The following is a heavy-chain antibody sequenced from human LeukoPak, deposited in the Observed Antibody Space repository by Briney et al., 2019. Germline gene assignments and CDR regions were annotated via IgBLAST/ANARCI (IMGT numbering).Heavy chain of an antibody. Sequence: GGSLRLSCAASGFTVSSNYMSWVRQAPGKGLEWVSAISGSGGSTYYADSVKGRFTISRDNAKNSLYLQMNSLRAEDTAVYYCARRDSSGWSDFDYWGQGTLVTVSS. CDR3: ARRDSSGWSDFDY. CDR1: GFTVSSNY. D-gene: IGHD6-19*01. CDR2: ISGSGGST. J-gene: IGHJ4*02. V-gene: IGHV3-53*01.